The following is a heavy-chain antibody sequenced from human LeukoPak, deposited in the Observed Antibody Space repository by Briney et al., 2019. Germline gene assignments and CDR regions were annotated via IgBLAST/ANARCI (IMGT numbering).Heavy chain of an antibody. D-gene: IGHD6-19*01. CDR3: AAPDSSVWTSDFDH. J-gene: IGHJ4*02. V-gene: IGHV1-2*02. CDR2: INPNSAGT. CDR1: GYTFSDYY. Sequence: ASVKVSFKASGYTFSDYYIHWVRQVPGQGLEWMGWINPNSAGTKFAQKFQGRVIMTGDTSISTAYMELSRLRSDDTAVYYCAAPDSSVWTSDFDHWGQGTLVTVSS.